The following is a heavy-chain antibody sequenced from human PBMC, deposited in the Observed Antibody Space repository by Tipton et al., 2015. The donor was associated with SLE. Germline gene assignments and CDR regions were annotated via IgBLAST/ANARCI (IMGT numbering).Heavy chain of an antibody. V-gene: IGHV4-39*07. CDR1: GGSISSSSYY. Sequence: TLSLICTVSGGSISSSSYYWGWIRQPPGKGLEWIGSIYYSGSTYFNPSLKSRVTMSVDTSKNQFSLNLSSMTAADTAVFYCARQLTTVTTLGAFDIWGQGTRVTVSS. D-gene: IGHD4-17*01. CDR2: IYYSGST. CDR3: ARQLTTVTTLGAFDI. J-gene: IGHJ3*02.